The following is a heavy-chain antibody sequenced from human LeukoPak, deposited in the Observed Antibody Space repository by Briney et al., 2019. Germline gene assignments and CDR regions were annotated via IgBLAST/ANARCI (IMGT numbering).Heavy chain of an antibody. CDR1: GFTVSSNY. CDR2: IYSGGST. CDR3: ARDPLRRRYFDL. J-gene: IGHJ2*01. Sequence: GGSLRLSCAASGFTVSSNYMSWVRQAPGKGLEWVSVIYSGGSTYYADSVKGRFTISRDNSKNTLYLQMNSLRAEDTAVYYCARDPLRRRYFDLWGRGTLVTVSS. D-gene: IGHD4-17*01. V-gene: IGHV3-53*01.